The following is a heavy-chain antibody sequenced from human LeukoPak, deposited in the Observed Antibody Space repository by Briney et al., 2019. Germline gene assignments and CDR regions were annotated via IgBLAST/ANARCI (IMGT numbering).Heavy chain of an antibody. Sequence: GGSLRLSCAASGFTFSSYAMSWVRQPPGKGLEWVSAISGSGGSTYYADSVKGRFTISRDNSKNTLYLQMNSLRAEDTAVYYCAKDITMIVVVTGQFDYWGQGTLVTVSS. J-gene: IGHJ4*02. D-gene: IGHD3-22*01. CDR3: AKDITMIVVVTGQFDY. CDR1: GFTFSSYA. CDR2: ISGSGGST. V-gene: IGHV3-23*01.